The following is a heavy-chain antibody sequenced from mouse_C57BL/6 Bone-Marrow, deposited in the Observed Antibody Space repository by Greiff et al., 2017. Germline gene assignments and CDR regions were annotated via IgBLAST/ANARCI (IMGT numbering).Heavy chain of an antibody. V-gene: IGHV1-54*01. CDR2: INPGSGGT. CDR3: ARGGGFAY. J-gene: IGHJ3*01. Sequence: QVQLQQSGAELVRPGTSVEVSCKASGYAFTNYLIEWVKQRPGQGLEWIGVINPGSGGTNYNEKFKGKATLTADKSSSTAYMQLSSLTSEDSAVYFCARGGGFAYWGQGTLVTVSA. CDR1: GYAFTNYL.